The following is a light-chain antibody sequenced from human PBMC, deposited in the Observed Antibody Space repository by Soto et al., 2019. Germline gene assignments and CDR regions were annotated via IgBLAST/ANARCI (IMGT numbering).Light chain of an antibody. V-gene: IGLV3-21*02. CDR1: NIGDKD. CDR3: QVWDYDTDHFV. Sequence: SYVLAQPPSVSVAPRQTARITCGGNNIGDKDVHWYQQKPGQAPVLVVYDSSDRPSGIPERFSGSNSGNTATLTISGVEAGDEADYYCQVWDYDTDHFVFGPGTKLTVL. J-gene: IGLJ1*01. CDR2: DSS.